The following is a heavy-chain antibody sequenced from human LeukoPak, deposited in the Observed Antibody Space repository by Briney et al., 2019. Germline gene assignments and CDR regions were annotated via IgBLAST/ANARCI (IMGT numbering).Heavy chain of an antibody. CDR1: GFTLSNYA. CDR3: AKTSSDYGERFEH. V-gene: IGHV3-30*18. CDR2: VSHDGRTQ. D-gene: IGHD4-17*01. J-gene: IGHJ4*02. Sequence: GRSLRLSCAASGFTLSNYAMHWVRQAPGKGLEWVAFVSHDGRTQYYVDSVKGRFTISRDNSKNTLYLQMNSLRTEDTALYYCAKTSSDYGERFEHWGQGTLVTVSS.